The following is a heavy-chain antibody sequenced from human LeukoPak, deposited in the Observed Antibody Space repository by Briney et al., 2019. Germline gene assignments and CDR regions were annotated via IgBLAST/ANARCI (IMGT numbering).Heavy chain of an antibody. CDR1: GLTFSSYA. D-gene: IGHD6-13*01. V-gene: IGHV3-23*01. J-gene: IGHJ4*02. CDR2: VSGSGDNT. CDR3: AKDRGSSWYFDY. Sequence: GGSLRLSCAASGLTFSSYAMSWVRQGPGKGLEWVAAVSGSGDNTYYADSVKGRFTISRDNSRNTLYLQMNSLRGEDTAVYYCAKDRGSSWYFDYWGQGTLVTVSS.